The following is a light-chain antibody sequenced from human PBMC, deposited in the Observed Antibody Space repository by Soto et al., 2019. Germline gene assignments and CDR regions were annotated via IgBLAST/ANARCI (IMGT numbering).Light chain of an antibody. CDR2: DAS. Sequence: DIQMTQSPSTLSASVGDGVTITCRASQNISVWLAWYQQRPGKAPKFLMYDASSLETGVPSRFSGSRSGTEFTLTIRSLQPDDSATYYCQQYESSSPTFGQGTKLEIK. J-gene: IGKJ2*01. CDR1: QNISVW. V-gene: IGKV1-5*01. CDR3: QQYESSSPT.